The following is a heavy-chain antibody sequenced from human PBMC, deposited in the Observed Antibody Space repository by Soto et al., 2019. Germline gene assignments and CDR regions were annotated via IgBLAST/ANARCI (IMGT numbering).Heavy chain of an antibody. CDR2: INHSGST. V-gene: IGHV4-34*01. Sequence: QVQLQQWGAGLLKPSETLSLTCAVYGGSFSGYYWSWIRQPPGKGLEWIGEINHSGSTNYNTSLKSRVTISVDTSKNKFSLKLSSVTAADTAVYYCARGRIVGARGGPFDYWGQGTLVTVSS. CDR1: GGSFSGYY. D-gene: IGHD1-26*01. CDR3: ARGRIVGARGGPFDY. J-gene: IGHJ4*02.